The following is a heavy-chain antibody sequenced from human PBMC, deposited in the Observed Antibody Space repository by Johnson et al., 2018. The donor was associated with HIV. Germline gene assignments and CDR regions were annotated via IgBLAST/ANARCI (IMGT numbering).Heavy chain of an antibody. Sequence: VQLVESGGGVVQPGRSLRLSCAASGFTFSSYAMHWVRQAPGKGLEWVAVISYDGSNKYYADSVKGRFTISRDNSKNTLYLQMNSLRAEDTDVYYCATRDPTYRPGVFDIWGQGTMVTVSS. V-gene: IGHV3-30-3*01. CDR1: GFTFSSYA. D-gene: IGHD2-8*01. CDR3: ATRDPTYRPGVFDI. J-gene: IGHJ3*02. CDR2: ISYDGSNK.